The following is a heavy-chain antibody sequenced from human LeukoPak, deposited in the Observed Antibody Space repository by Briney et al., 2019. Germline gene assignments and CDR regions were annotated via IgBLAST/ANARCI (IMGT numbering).Heavy chain of an antibody. CDR3: ANIMGSGYDDDTYYYGMDV. V-gene: IGHV3-23*01. Sequence: PGGSLRLSCAASGFTFSSYSMNWVRQAPGKGLEWVSAISGSGGSTYYADSVKGRFTISRDNSKNTLYLQMNSLRAEDTAVYYCANIMGSGYDDDTYYYGMDVWGQGTTVTVSS. CDR1: GFTFSSYS. D-gene: IGHD5-12*01. J-gene: IGHJ6*02. CDR2: ISGSGGST.